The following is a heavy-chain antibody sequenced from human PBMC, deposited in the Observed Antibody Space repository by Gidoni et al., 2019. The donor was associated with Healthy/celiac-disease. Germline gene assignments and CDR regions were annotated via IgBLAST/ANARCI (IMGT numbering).Heavy chain of an antibody. CDR1: GGSISSYY. CDR3: ARVVFSGGTTNAFDI. Sequence: QVQLQESGPGLVKPSETLSLTCTVSGGSISSYYWSWIRQPPGKGLEWIGYIYYSGRTNYNPSLKSRVTISVDTSKNQFSLKLSSVTAADTAVYYCARVVFSGGTTNAFDIWGQGTMVTVSS. J-gene: IGHJ3*02. CDR2: IYYSGRT. D-gene: IGHD1-1*01. V-gene: IGHV4-59*01.